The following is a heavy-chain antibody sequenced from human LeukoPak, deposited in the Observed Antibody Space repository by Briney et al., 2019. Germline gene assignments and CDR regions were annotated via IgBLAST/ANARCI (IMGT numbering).Heavy chain of an antibody. J-gene: IGHJ4*02. CDR3: AKDRKPFGGVIVIPGDY. CDR2: ISSSGSTI. V-gene: IGHV3-48*03. Sequence: GGSLRLSCAASGFTFSSYEMNWVRQAPGKGLEWVSYISSSGSTIYYADSVKGRFTISRDNAKNSLYLQMNSLRAEDTAVYYCAKDRKPFGGVIVIPGDYWGQGTLVTVSS. D-gene: IGHD3-16*02. CDR1: GFTFSSYE.